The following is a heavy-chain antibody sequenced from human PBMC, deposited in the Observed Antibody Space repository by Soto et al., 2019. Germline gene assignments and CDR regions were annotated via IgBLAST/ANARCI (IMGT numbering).Heavy chain of an antibody. D-gene: IGHD6-13*01. V-gene: IGHV3-9*01. Sequence: EVQLVESGGGLVQPGRSLRLFCAASGFTFDDYAMHWVRQPPGKGLEWVSGITWNSGIIGYADSVKGRFTISRDNAKNSLYLQMNSLRPEDTALYYCAKDQGYSTSYYGYVDLWGRGTLVTVSS. CDR1: GFTFDDYA. J-gene: IGHJ2*01. CDR2: ITWNSGII. CDR3: AKDQGYSTSYYGYVDL.